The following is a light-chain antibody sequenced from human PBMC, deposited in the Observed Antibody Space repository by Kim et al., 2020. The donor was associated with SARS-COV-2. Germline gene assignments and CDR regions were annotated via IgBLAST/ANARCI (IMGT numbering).Light chain of an antibody. V-gene: IGLV2-8*01. J-gene: IGLJ1*01. CDR3: TSYAGDNNYV. CDR2: EVT. CDR1: SSDLGRYKF. Sequence: GQSVTISCTGTSSDLGRYKFVSWYQQHPGKAPKLVIYEVTKRPSGVPARFSGSRSGNTASLTVSGLRAEDEADYYCTSYAGDNNYVFGSGTKVTVL.